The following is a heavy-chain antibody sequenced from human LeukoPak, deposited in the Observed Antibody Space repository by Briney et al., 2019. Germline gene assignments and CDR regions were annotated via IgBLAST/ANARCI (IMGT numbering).Heavy chain of an antibody. V-gene: IGHV1-18*01. J-gene: IGHJ6*02. D-gene: IGHD6-13*01. CDR2: ISAYNGNT. CDR1: GYTFTSYG. CDR3: AKLSGSSWLSNYYYYGMDV. Sequence: ASVKVSCKASGYTFTSYGISWVRQAPGQGLEWMGWISAYNGNTNYAQKLQGRVTMTTDTSTSTAYMELRSLRSDDTAVYYCAKLSGSSWLSNYYYYGMDVWGQGTTVTVSS.